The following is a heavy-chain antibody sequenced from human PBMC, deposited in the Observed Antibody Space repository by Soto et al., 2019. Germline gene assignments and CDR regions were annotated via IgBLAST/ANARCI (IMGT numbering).Heavy chain of an antibody. CDR2: IYYSGST. V-gene: IGHV4-39*01. CDR1: GGSISSSSYY. D-gene: IGHD2-2*01. CDR3: ASRYCSSTSCLWAEIGAFDI. J-gene: IGHJ3*02. Sequence: QLQLQESGPGLVKPSETLSLTCTVSGGSISSSSYYWGWIRQPPGKGLEWIGSIYYSGSTYYNPSLKSRVTISVDTSKNQFSLKLSSVTAADTAVYYCASRYCSSTSCLWAEIGAFDIWGQGTMVTVSS.